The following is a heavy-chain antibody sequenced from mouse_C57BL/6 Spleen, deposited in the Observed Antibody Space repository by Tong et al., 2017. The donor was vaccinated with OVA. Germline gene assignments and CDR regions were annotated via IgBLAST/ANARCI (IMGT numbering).Heavy chain of an antibody. V-gene: IGHV5-17*02. J-gene: IGHJ4*01. CDR2: ISSGSSTI. D-gene: IGHD1-1*01. Sequence: EVQLQESGGGLVQPGGSRKLSCAASGFTFSSFGMHWVRQAPEKGLEWVAYISSGSSTIYYADTVKGRFTISRDNPKNTLFLQVTSLRSEDKAMYYCARAYYYGYAMDYWGQGTSVTVSS. CDR1: GFTFSSFG. CDR3: ARAYYYGYAMDY.